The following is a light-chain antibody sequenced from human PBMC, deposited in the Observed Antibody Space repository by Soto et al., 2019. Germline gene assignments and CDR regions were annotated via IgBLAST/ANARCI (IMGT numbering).Light chain of an antibody. Sequence: QSALTQPASVSGSPGQSITISCTGTSSDVGSYNLVSWYQQHPGKAPKLMIYEVSKRPSGVSNRFSGSKSGNTASLTISGLQAEDEADYYCYSYAGSGTLVFGGGTKLTVL. CDR1: SSDVGSYNL. V-gene: IGLV2-23*02. CDR3: YSYAGSGTLV. CDR2: EVS. J-gene: IGLJ2*01.